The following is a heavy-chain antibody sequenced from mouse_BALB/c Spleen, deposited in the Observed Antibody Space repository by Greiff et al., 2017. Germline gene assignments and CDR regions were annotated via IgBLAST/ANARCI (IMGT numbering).Heavy chain of an antibody. V-gene: IGHV14-1*02. CDR2: IDPENGNT. J-gene: IGHJ2*01. CDR3: ARGYGNYLGYFDY. CDR1: GFNIKDYY. D-gene: IGHD2-10*02. Sequence: EVMLVESGAELVRPGALVKLSCKASGFNIKDYYMHWVKQRPEQGLEWIGWIDPENGNTIYDPKFQGKASITADTSSNTAYLQLSSLTSEDTAVYYCARGYGNYLGYFDYWGQGTTLTVSS.